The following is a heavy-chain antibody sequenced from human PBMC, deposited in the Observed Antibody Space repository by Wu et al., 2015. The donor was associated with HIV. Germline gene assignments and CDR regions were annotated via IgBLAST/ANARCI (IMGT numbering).Heavy chain of an antibody. CDR2: FDPKDGET. D-gene: IGHD6-13*01. Sequence: QVQLVQSGAEVKKPGASVKVSCKVSGYRLTELSIHWVRQAPGKGLEWMGGFDPKDGETIYAQSFQGTVTMTEDISTDTAYMELSSLRSEDTAMYFCAADTYTSSWYEVFDFWGQGSLITVSS. CDR1: GYRLTELS. CDR3: AADTYTSSWYEVFDF. V-gene: IGHV1-24*01. J-gene: IGHJ4*02.